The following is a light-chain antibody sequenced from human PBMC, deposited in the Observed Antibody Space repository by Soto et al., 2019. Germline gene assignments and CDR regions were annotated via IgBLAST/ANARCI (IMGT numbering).Light chain of an antibody. CDR2: GAS. Sequence: DIVMTQSPDSLDGSLGGRATLSCRASQSVRSNLAWYQQKPGQSPRLLIYGASTRATGIPARFSGSGSGTEFTLTIRSLQSEDLAVYYCQQYNNWPPITFGKGTRLEI. CDR1: QSVRSN. J-gene: IGKJ5*01. CDR3: QQYNNWPPIT. V-gene: IGKV3-15*01.